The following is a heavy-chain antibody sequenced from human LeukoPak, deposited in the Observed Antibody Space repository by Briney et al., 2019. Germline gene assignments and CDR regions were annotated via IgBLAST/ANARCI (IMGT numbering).Heavy chain of an antibody. Sequence: SETLSLTCSVSGDSINNFYWAWISQPAGKGLEWIGRIFSSGMTHYNPSLKSRVSMSIDTSKTQFSLKLTSVTAADTAVYYCSRDPFRSSFDSWSQGTLVTVSS. CDR1: GDSINNFY. J-gene: IGHJ4*02. D-gene: IGHD1-26*01. CDR3: SRDPFRSSFDS. CDR2: IFSSGMT. V-gene: IGHV4-4*07.